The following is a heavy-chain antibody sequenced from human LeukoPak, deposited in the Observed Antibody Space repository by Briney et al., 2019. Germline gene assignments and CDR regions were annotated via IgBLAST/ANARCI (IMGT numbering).Heavy chain of an antibody. CDR1: GYTFNTYY. D-gene: IGHD1-1*01. CDR3: ARGPRGQRFDY. J-gene: IGHJ4*02. Sequence: GASVKVSCKASGYTFNTYYIHWVRQAPGQGLEWMGLINPGCGDTSYAQNLQGRVTMTRDTSTSTVYLELSNLRSEDTAVYYCARGPRGQRFDYWGQGTLVTVSS. CDR2: INPGCGDT. V-gene: IGHV1-46*02.